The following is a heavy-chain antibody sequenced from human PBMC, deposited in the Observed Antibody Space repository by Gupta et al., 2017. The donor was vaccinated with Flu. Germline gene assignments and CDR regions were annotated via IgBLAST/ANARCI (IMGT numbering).Heavy chain of an antibody. Sequence: ANNWDRQRQGMGVGWGSGMGVSGNITSFADSVTGRFPITSDNSKNTLYLQMNSLRGEDTAVYYFTKVVGFLPHAYNYHFDVWGKGTTVTVSS. CDR3: TKVVGFLPHAYNYHFDV. J-gene: IGHJ6*03. CDR2: MGVSGNIT. CDR1: A. D-gene: IGHD2-2*03. V-gene: IGHV3-23*01.